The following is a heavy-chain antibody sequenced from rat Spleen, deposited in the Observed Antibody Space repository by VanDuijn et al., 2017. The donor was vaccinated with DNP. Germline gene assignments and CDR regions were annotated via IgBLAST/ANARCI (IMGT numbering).Heavy chain of an antibody. CDR3: TRGGTYYFDY. CDR2: ISIGGGDT. J-gene: IGHJ2*01. CDR1: GFTFKNYG. V-gene: IGHV5S13*01. Sequence: EVQLVESGGGLVQPGRSLILSCAASGFTFKNYGMPWVRQAPTKGLEWVGSISIGGGDTYYRDSVKGRFTISRDNAKNTQYLQMDSLRSEDTATYYCTRGGTYYFDYWGQGVMVTVSS.